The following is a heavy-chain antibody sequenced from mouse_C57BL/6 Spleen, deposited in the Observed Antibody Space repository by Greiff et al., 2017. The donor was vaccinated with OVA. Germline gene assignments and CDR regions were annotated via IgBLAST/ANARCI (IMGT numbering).Heavy chain of an antibody. D-gene: IGHD1-1*01. CDR2: IYPRSGNT. CDR3: ERGEGSSYDYAMDY. CDR1: GYTFTSYG. Sequence: VKLQESGAELARPGASVKLSCKASGYTFTSYGISWVKQRTGQGLEWIGEIYPRSGNTYYNEKFKGKATLTADKSSSTAYMELRSLTSEDSAVYFCERGEGSSYDYAMDYWGQGTSVTVSS. V-gene: IGHV1-81*01. J-gene: IGHJ4*01.